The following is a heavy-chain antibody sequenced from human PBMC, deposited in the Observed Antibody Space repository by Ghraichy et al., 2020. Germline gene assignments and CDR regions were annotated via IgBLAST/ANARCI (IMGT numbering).Heavy chain of an antibody. CDR3: ARERGNIGAFDY. V-gene: IGHV3-33*08. CDR2: IWDDGSNK. CDR1: GFTFSPYA. D-gene: IGHD2/OR15-2a*01. J-gene: IGHJ4*02. Sequence: GGSLRLSCAASGFTFSPYAMHWVRQAPGKGLECVAIIWDDGSNKYYADSVKGRFTISRDNSKNTLYLQMNSLRAEDTALYYCARERGNIGAFDYWGQGTLVTVSS.